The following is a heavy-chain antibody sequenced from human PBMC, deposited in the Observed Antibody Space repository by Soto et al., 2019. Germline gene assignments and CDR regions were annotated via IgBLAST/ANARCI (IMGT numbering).Heavy chain of an antibody. V-gene: IGHV3-30*18. D-gene: IGHD3-10*01. CDR3: AKWARDSGDYYYYGVDV. CDR1: GLNLTTFG. J-gene: IGHJ6*01. CDR2: ISNDGSHL. Sequence: GGSLRLSCVGSGLNLTTFGMHWVRQAPGRGLEWMAVISNDGSHLYYADSVKGRFTISRDNSKNTLYLQMINLRPDDTGVYYCAKWARDSGDYYYYGVDVWGQGTTVTVSS.